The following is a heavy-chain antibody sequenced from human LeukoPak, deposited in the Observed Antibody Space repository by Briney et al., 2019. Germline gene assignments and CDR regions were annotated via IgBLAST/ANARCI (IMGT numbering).Heavy chain of an antibody. J-gene: IGHJ4*02. CDR2: ISRSGENV. CDR3: AKDEGRPEY. V-gene: IGHV3-48*02. CDR1: GFTPSSYS. Sequence: GGSLRLSCVVSGFTPSSYSMNWVRQPPGKGLECVAHISRSGENVQYADSVKGRFAISRDITKNSLYLQMNSLRDEDTAVYYCAKDEGRPEYWGQGTLVTVSS.